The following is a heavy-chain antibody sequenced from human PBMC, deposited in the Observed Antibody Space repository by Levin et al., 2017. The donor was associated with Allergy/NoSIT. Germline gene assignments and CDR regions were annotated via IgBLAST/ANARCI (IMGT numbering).Heavy chain of an antibody. V-gene: IGHV3-30*18. CDR1: GFTFSSYG. D-gene: IGHD3-10*01. CDR3: AKSRRGSGSYYGDAFDI. CDR2: ISYDGSNK. J-gene: IGHJ3*02. Sequence: GGSLRLSCAASGFTFSSYGMHWVRQAPGKGLEWVAVISYDGSNKYYADSVKGRFTISRDNSKNTLYLQMNSLRAEDTAVYYCAKSRRGSGSYYGDAFDIWGQGTMVTVSS.